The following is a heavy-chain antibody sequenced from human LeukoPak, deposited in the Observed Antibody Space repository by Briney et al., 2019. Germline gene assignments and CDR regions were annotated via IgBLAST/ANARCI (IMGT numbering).Heavy chain of an antibody. V-gene: IGHV3-7*01. D-gene: IGHD3-10*02. CDR3: AELGITMIGGV. CDR2: IREDGSEK. Sequence: VGSLRLSCAASGFTFSSSWMTWVRQAPGKGLEWVASIREDGSEKTSVDSVKGRFTISRDNAKNSLYLQMDSLRAEDTAVYYCAELGITMIGGVWGKGTTVTISS. CDR1: GFTFSSSW. J-gene: IGHJ6*04.